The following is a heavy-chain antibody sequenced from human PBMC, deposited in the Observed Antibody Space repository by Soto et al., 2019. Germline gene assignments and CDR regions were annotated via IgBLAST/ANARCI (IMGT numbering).Heavy chain of an antibody. CDR1: GFSLTTNGVG. J-gene: IGHJ4*02. CDR3: ALCMDGENYPQ. CDR2: IYWDDDK. V-gene: IGHV2-5*02. D-gene: IGHD3-10*01. Sequence: QITLKKSGPTLVTPTQTLTLTCTFSGFSLTTNGVGVAWIRQPPGKAPEWLAAIYWDDDKRYRPSLKSRLTITKDTSENRVVLRMTNMDPIDTGTDYCALCMDGENYPQWGQGTLVTVSS.